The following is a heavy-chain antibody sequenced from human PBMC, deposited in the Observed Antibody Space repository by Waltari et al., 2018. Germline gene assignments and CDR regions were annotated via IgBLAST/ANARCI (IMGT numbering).Heavy chain of an antibody. Sequence: QVQLVQSGAEVKKPGASVKVSCTASGYTFTGYYMHWVRQAPGQGLEWMGWINPNSGGTNYAQKFQGRVTMTRDTSISTAYMELSRLRSDDTAVYYCAREGPGDIVAQSWFDPWGQGTLVTVSS. V-gene: IGHV1-2*02. CDR2: INPNSGGT. J-gene: IGHJ5*02. D-gene: IGHD5-12*01. CDR1: GYTFTGYY. CDR3: AREGPGDIVAQSWFDP.